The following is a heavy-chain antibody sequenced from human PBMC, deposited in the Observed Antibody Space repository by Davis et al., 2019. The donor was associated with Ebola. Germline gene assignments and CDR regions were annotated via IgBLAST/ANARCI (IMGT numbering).Heavy chain of an antibody. V-gene: IGHV4-34*01. CDR3: ARARGGTEYDAFDI. J-gene: IGHJ3*02. CDR1: GGSISSYD. Sequence: SETLSLTCSVSGGSISSYDWRWIRQPPGKGLEWIGEITHSGSTNYNPSLKSRVTISVDTSKNQFSLKLTSVTAADTAVYYCARARGGTEYDAFDIWGQGTMATVPS. CDR2: ITHSGST. D-gene: IGHD2-8*02.